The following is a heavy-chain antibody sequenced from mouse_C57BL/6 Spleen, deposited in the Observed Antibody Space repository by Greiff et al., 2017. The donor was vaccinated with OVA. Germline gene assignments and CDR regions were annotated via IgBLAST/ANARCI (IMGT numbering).Heavy chain of an antibody. D-gene: IGHD1-1*01. CDR1: GYTFTSYW. V-gene: IGHV1-50*01. CDR3: ARFIHITTVVAVDY. CDR2: IDPSDSYT. J-gene: IGHJ2*01. Sequence: QVQLQQPGAELVKPGASVKLSCKASGYTFTSYWMQWVKQRPGQGLEWIGEIDPSDSYTNYNQKFKGKATLTVDTSSSTAYMQLSSLTSEDSAVYYCARFIHITTVVAVDYWGQGTTLTVSS.